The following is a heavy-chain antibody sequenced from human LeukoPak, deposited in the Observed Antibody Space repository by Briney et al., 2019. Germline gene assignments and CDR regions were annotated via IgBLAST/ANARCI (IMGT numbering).Heavy chain of an antibody. V-gene: IGHV4-4*07. CDR1: GGSMSTDY. Sequence: PSETLSLTCTVSGGSMSTDYWSWIRQPAGKGLEWIGRIDTSESIIYNPSLKSRVTISVDTSKNQLSLKVSSVTAADTAVYYCARVKSSTRGPYYHYYMDVWGKGTTVIVSS. CDR3: ARVKSSTRGPYYHYYMDV. D-gene: IGHD3-10*01. CDR2: IDTSESI. J-gene: IGHJ6*03.